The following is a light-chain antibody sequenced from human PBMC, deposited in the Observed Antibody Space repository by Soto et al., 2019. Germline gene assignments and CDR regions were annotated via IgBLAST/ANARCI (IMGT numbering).Light chain of an antibody. CDR2: DVN. CDR1: STDVGNYNY. V-gene: IGLV2-8*01. Sequence: QSVLTQPPSASGSPGQSLTISCTGTSTDVGNYNYVSWYQQHPGKAPKLMISDVNRRPSGVPDRFSGSKSGNTASLTVSGLQAEDEADYYCSSYAGSNNGVFGGGTKLTVL. CDR3: SSYAGSNNGV. J-gene: IGLJ3*02.